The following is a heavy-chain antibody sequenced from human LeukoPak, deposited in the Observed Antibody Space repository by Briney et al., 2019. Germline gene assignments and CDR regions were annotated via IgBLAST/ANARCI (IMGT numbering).Heavy chain of an antibody. D-gene: IGHD6-19*01. CDR3: AKAVTGQWLPLDY. CDR2: ISYDAAVK. J-gene: IGHJ4*02. CDR1: GFTLRSYA. V-gene: IGHV3-30-3*01. Sequence: GGSLRLSCAVPGFTLRSYAIHCVRQAPGKGLQWVAFISYDAAVKYYADSVRGRFTVSRDNSKNTLYLQMNSLRAEDTAVYYCAKAVTGQWLPLDYWGQGTLVTVSS.